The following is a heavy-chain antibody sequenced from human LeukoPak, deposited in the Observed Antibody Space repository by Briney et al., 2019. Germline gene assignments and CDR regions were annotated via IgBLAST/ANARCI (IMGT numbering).Heavy chain of an antibody. J-gene: IGHJ3*02. CDR3: AKDGYCDILTGYQAFDAFDI. CDR2: ISGGGDIT. V-gene: IGHV3-23*01. D-gene: IGHD3-9*01. CDR1: GFTFSSYA. Sequence: GGSLRLSCAASGFTFSSYAMNWVRQAPEKGLEWVSVISGGGDITYYADSVKGRFTISRDNSRNTLYLQMNSLRAEDTAVYYCAKDGYCDILTGYQAFDAFDIWGPGTMVTVSP.